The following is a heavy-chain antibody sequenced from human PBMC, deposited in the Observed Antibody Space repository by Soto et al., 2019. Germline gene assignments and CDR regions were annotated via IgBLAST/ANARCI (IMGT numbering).Heavy chain of an antibody. CDR1: GGTFSSYA. Sequence: QVQLVQSGAEVKKPGSSVKVSCKASGGTFSSYAISWVRQAPGQGLEWMGGIIPIFGTANYAQKFQGRVTITADESTSTAYMELRSLRSEDTAVYYCASSYCGGDCYWVYNWFDPWGQGTLVTVSS. V-gene: IGHV1-69*01. J-gene: IGHJ5*02. D-gene: IGHD2-21*02. CDR2: IIPIFGTA. CDR3: ASSYCGGDCYWVYNWFDP.